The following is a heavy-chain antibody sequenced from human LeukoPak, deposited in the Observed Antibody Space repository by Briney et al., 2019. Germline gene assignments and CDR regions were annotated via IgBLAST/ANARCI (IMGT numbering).Heavy chain of an antibody. Sequence: ASVKVSCKASGYTFTSYDINRVRQATGQGLEWMGWMNPNSGNTGYAQKFQGRVTMTRNTSISTAYMELSSLRSEDTAVYYCARGGSSSSWGGWYYYYYMDVWGKGTTVTVSS. CDR1: GYTFTSYD. CDR2: MNPNSGNT. V-gene: IGHV1-8*01. CDR3: ARGGSSSSWGGWYYYYYMDV. J-gene: IGHJ6*03. D-gene: IGHD6-6*01.